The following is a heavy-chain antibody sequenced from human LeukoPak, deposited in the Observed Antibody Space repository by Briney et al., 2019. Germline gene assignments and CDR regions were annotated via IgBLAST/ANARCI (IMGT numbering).Heavy chain of an antibody. CDR1: GYTFSGSY. CDR2: INPNSGDI. CDR3: ARSAEHCNNGVCFTDYYMDV. J-gene: IGHJ6*03. D-gene: IGHD2-8*01. Sequence: ASVKVSCKASGYTFSGSYIHWVRQAPGQGLEWMGRINPNSGDINYAQKFRGRVTMTRDASISTAYMELSSLTSDDTAVYFCARSAEHCNNGVCFTDYYMDVWGKGTTVTVSS. V-gene: IGHV1-2*06.